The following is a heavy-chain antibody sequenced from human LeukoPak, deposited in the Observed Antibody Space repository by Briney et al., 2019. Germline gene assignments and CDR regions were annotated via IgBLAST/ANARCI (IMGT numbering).Heavy chain of an antibody. CDR2: ISGSGGST. D-gene: IGHD2-2*01. CDR3: AKDCSSTSCYGWFDP. CDR1: GFTFSSYA. V-gene: IGHV3-23*01. Sequence: QSGGSLRLSCAASGFTFSSYAMSWVRQAPGKGLEWVSAISGSGGSTYYADSVKGRFTISRDNSKNTLYLQMNSLRAEDTAVYYCAKDCSSTSCYGWFDPWGQGTLVTVSS. J-gene: IGHJ5*02.